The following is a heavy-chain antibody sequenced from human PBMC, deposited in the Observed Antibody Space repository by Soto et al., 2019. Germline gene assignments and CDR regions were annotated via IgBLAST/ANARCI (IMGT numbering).Heavy chain of an antibody. CDR1: GGSFSGYY. Sequence: QVQLQQWGAGLLKPSETLSLTCAVYGGSFSGYYWSWIRQPPGKGLEWIGEINHSGSTNYNPSLKSRVTISVDTSKNQFSRKLSSVTAADTAVYYCARGGITIFGVVIRGRNWFDPWGQGTLVTVSS. CDR3: ARGGITIFGVVIRGRNWFDP. V-gene: IGHV4-34*01. D-gene: IGHD3-3*01. CDR2: INHSGST. J-gene: IGHJ5*02.